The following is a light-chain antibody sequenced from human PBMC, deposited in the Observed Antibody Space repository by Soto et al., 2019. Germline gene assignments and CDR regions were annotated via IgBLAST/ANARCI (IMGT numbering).Light chain of an antibody. V-gene: IGKV3-20*01. Sequence: EMVLTQSPGTLSLSPGERATLSCRASQSVTSSYLARYLQKPGQAPRLLIYGASSRATGIPDRFSGSGSGADFTLTISRLEPEDFEVYYGPHYGNSLWKFGQGAKVEIK. CDR3: PHYGNSLWK. J-gene: IGKJ1*01. CDR1: QSVTSSY. CDR2: GAS.